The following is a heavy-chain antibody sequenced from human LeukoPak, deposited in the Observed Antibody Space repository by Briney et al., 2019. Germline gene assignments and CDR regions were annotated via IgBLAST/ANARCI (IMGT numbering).Heavy chain of an antibody. CDR3: AKLVVVILTSFDA. Sequence: PGGSLRLSCAASGFTFDDYAMHWVRQAPGKGLEWVSTISWNSGSIGYADSVKGRFTISRDNSKNTLYLQMNSLRAEDTAVYYCAKLVVVILTSFDAWGQGTLVTVSS. CDR1: GFTFDDYA. J-gene: IGHJ4*02. CDR2: ISWNSGSI. V-gene: IGHV3-9*01. D-gene: IGHD3-22*01.